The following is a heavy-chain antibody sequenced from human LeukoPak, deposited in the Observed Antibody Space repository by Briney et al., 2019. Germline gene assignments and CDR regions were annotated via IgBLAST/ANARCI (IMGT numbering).Heavy chain of an antibody. D-gene: IGHD2-2*01. Sequence: ASVKVSCKVSGYTLTELSMHWVRQAPGKGLEWMGGFDPEDGETIYAQKFQGRVTMTEDTSTDTAYMGLSSLRSEDTAVYYCATVLCSSTSCYLGAFDIWGQGTMVTVSS. CDR3: ATVLCSSTSCYLGAFDI. V-gene: IGHV1-24*01. J-gene: IGHJ3*02. CDR1: GYTLTELS. CDR2: FDPEDGET.